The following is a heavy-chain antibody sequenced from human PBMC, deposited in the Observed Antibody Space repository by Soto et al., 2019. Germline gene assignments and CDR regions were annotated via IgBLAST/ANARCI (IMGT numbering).Heavy chain of an antibody. CDR2: ISGSGGTT. D-gene: IGHD1-26*01. CDR1: GFTFSSHV. CDR3: ARDLYSGSYYWFDH. V-gene: IGHV3-23*01. J-gene: IGHJ5*02. Sequence: EVHLLESGGGLVKPGGSLRLSCAASGFTFSSHVMNWVRQAPGKGLEWVSSISGSGGTTLYAESVKGRFTISRDNSENTLYLQMNSLRAEDTAIYYCARDLYSGSYYWFDHWGQGTQVTVSS.